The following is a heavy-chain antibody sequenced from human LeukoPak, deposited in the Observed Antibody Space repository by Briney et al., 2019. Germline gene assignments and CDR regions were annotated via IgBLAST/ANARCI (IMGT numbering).Heavy chain of an antibody. V-gene: IGHV3-30*04. J-gene: IGHJ4*02. CDR1: GFTFSSYA. D-gene: IGHD3-10*01. CDR3: AKDRD. CDR2: ISYDGSNK. Sequence: GGSLRLSCAASGFTFSSYAMHWVRQTPGKGLEWVAVISYDGSNKYYADSVKGRFTISRDNSKNTLYLQMNSLRAEDTAVYYCAKDRDWGQGTLVTVSS.